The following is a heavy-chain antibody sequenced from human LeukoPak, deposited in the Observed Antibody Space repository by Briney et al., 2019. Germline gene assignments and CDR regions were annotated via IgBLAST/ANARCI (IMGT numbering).Heavy chain of an antibody. V-gene: IGHV3-23*01. J-gene: IGHJ5*02. CDR1: GFTFSSYA. Sequence: PGGSLRLSCAASGFTFSSYAMSWVRQAPGKGLEWVSAISGSGGSTYYADSVKGRFTISRDNSKNTLYLQMNSQRAEDTAVYYCAKAAQSRTIFGVVTEFDPWGQGTLVTVSS. CDR2: ISGSGGST. CDR3: AKAAQSRTIFGVVTEFDP. D-gene: IGHD3-3*01.